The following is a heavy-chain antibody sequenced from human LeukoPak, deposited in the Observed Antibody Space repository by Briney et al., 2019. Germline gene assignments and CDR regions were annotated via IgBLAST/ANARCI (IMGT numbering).Heavy chain of an antibody. Sequence: PGGSLRLSCAASGFTFSSYAMSWVRQAPGKGLEWVSAISGSGGSTYYADSVKGRFTISRDNSKNTLYLQMNSLRAEDTAVYYCAKSGVDNEWLRFSSLDAFDIWGKGTMVTVSS. CDR3: AKSGVDNEWLRFSSLDAFDI. V-gene: IGHV3-23*01. CDR2: ISGSGGST. D-gene: IGHD5-12*01. J-gene: IGHJ3*02. CDR1: GFTFSSYA.